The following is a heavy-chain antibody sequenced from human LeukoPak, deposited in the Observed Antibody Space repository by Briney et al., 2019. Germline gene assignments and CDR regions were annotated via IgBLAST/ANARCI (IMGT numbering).Heavy chain of an antibody. D-gene: IGHD3-10*01. CDR3: ARTALLWFGELLTDWFDP. CDR2: IIPIFGTA. Sequence: WASVKGSWKASGGTFSSYAISWVRQAPAQGLEWMGGIIPIFGTANYAQKFQGRVTITADESTSTAYMELSSLRSEDTAVYYCARTALLWFGELLTDWFDPWGQGTLVTVSS. CDR1: GGTFSSYA. J-gene: IGHJ5*02. V-gene: IGHV1-69*13.